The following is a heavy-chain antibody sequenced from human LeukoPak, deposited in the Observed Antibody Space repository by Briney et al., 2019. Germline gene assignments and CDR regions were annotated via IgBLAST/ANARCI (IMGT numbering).Heavy chain of an antibody. CDR3: AKGEHYGDYGSDC. CDR2: INWNSDSI. V-gene: IGHV3-9*01. J-gene: IGHJ4*02. D-gene: IGHD4-17*01. CDR1: GFTFDDYA. Sequence: QPGGSLRLSCAVSGFTFDDYAMHWVRQVPGKGLEWVSGINWNSDSIGYADSVKGRFTISRDNSKNTLYLQMNSLRAEDTAVYYCAKGEHYGDYGSDCWGQGTLVTVSS.